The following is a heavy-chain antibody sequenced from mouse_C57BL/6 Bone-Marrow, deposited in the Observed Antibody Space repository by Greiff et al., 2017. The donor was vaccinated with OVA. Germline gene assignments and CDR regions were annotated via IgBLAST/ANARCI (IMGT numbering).Heavy chain of an antibody. Sequence: VQGVESGPELARPWASVKISCQAFYTFSRRVHFAIRDTNYWMQWVKQRPGQGLEWIGAIYPGNGDTSYNQKIKGKATLTADKSSSTAYMQLSSLTSEDSAVYYCAWGYGSTSYAMDYWGQGTSVTVSS. J-gene: IGHJ4*01. D-gene: IGHD1-1*01. V-gene: IGHV1-87*01. CDR3: SEDSAVYYCAWGYGSTSYAMDY. CDR1: YTFSRRVH. CDR2: GQGLEWIG.